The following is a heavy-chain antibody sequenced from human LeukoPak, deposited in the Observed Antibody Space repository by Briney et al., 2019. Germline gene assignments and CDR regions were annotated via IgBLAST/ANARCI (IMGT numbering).Heavy chain of an antibody. D-gene: IGHD1-26*01. V-gene: IGHV4-59*01. J-gene: IGHJ4*02. CDR2: IYYTGNT. CDR3: ARVEAGWELLLGY. Sequence: SETLSLTCTVSGGSISTYYWTWIRQPPGKGPEWIGYIYYTGNTNYDPSLKSRVTISIDTSKNQFSLKLSSVTAADTAVYYCARVEAGWELLLGYWGQGTLVTVSS. CDR1: GGSISTYY.